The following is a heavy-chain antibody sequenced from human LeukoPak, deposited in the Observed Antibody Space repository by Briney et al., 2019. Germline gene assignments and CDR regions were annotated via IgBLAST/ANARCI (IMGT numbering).Heavy chain of an antibody. V-gene: IGHV4-59*01. CDR2: IYYSGNT. CDR1: GGSISTYF. Sequence: SETLSLTCTVSGGSISTYFWSWIRQPPGKGLEWIGYIYYSGNTNDNPSLRSRVTVSVDTTKNQFSLKLSSVTAADTAVYYCARAGIGGSSTSCDYWGQGTLVTVSS. CDR3: ARAGIGGSSTSCDY. J-gene: IGHJ4*02. D-gene: IGHD2-2*01.